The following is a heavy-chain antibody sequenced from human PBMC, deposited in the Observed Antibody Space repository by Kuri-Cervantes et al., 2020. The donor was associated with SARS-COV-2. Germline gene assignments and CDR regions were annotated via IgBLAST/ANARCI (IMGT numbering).Heavy chain of an antibody. J-gene: IGHJ4*02. CDR2: IWYDGSNK. CDR3: ASLRGGYGVTYPY. Sequence: SLKISCAASGFTFSSYGMHWVRQAPGKGLEWVAVIWYDGSNKYYADSVKGRFTISRDNSKNTLYLQMNSLRAEDTAVYYCASLRGGYGVTYPYWGQGTLVTVSS. D-gene: IGHD5-12*01. CDR1: GFTFSSYG. V-gene: IGHV3-33*01.